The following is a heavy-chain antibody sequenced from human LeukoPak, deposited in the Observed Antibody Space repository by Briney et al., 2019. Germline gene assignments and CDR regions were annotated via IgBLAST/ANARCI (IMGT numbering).Heavy chain of an antibody. Sequence: GGSLRLSCAASGFTSSSYSMNWVRQAPGKGLEWVSSISSSSSYIYYADSVKGRFTISRDNAKNSLYLQMNSPRAEDTAVYYCAILPGYSSGWYEVNYWGQGTLVTVSS. CDR3: AILPGYSSGWYEVNY. CDR2: ISSSSSYI. V-gene: IGHV3-21*04. CDR1: GFTSSSYS. J-gene: IGHJ4*02. D-gene: IGHD6-13*01.